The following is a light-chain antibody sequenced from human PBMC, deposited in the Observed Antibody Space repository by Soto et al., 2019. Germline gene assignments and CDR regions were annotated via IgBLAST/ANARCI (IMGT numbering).Light chain of an antibody. CDR3: SSYTSSNTWM. J-gene: IGLJ3*02. V-gene: IGLV2-14*01. CDR1: SSDIGRYNY. CDR2: EVS. Sequence: QSVLTQPASVSGSPGQSITISCTGTSSDIGRYNYVSWYQQHPGKAPKLMIYEVSHRPSGVSNRFSGSKSGNTASLTISGLQAEDETDYYCSSYTSSNTWMFGGGTKLTVL.